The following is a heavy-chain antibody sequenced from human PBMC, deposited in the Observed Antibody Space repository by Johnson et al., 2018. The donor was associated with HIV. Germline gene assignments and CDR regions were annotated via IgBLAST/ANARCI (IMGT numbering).Heavy chain of an antibody. Sequence: EVQLVESGGGLVQPGGSLRLSCAASGFTFSSYSMNWVRQAPGKGLEWVSVIYSGGSTYYADSVKGRFTISRDNSKNTLYVQMNSLRAEDTAVYYCARGIQPDAFDIWGQGTMVTVSS. CDR2: IYSGGST. D-gene: IGHD2-2*01. CDR3: ARGIQPDAFDI. J-gene: IGHJ3*02. V-gene: IGHV3-66*01. CDR1: GFTFSSYS.